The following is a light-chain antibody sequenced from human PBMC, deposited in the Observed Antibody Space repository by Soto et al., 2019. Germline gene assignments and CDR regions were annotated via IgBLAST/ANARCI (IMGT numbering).Light chain of an antibody. CDR3: QRANRFPLT. CDR1: QGISSL. Sequence: DIQMTQSPSFVSASVGDRVTVTCRASQGISSLLAWYQQKPGKAPNLLIHTASSLQSGVPSRFSGSGSGTDFTLTISSLQPEDFATYYCQRANRFPLTFGGGTKVEIK. V-gene: IGKV1-12*01. J-gene: IGKJ4*01. CDR2: TAS.